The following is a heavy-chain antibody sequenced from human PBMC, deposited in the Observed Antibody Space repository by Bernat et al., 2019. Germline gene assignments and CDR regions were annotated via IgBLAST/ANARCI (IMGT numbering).Heavy chain of an antibody. J-gene: IGHJ3*02. D-gene: IGHD3-3*01. CDR1: GFTFSSYA. CDR2: ISGSGGTI. CDR3: ARDQYYDFWSGSHDAFDI. Sequence: EVQLLESGGGLVQPGGSLRLSCAASGFTFSSYAMSWVRQAPGKGLEWVSEISGSGGTIYYADSVKGRFTISRDNAKNSLYLQMNSLRAEDTAVYYCARDQYYDFWSGSHDAFDIWGQGTMVTVSS. V-gene: IGHV3-23*01.